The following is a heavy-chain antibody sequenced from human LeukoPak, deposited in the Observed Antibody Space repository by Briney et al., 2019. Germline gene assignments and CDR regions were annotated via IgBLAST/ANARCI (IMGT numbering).Heavy chain of an antibody. CDR1: GYSFTSYW. Sequence: GESLKISCKGSGYSFTSYWIGWVRQMPGKGLEWMGIIYPGDSDTRYSPSFQGQVTISADKSISTAYLQWSSLKASDTAMYYCARVETTTVTTLVLPVWGQGTLVTVSS. D-gene: IGHD4-17*01. CDR3: ARVETTTVTTLVLPV. J-gene: IGHJ4*02. V-gene: IGHV5-51*01. CDR2: IYPGDSDT.